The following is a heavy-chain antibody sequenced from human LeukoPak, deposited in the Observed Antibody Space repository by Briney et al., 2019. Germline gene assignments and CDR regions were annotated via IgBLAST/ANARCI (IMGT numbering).Heavy chain of an antibody. V-gene: IGHV4-34*01. CDR3: ARHSRRGSSPTRPFDI. CDR1: GGSFSGYY. CDR2: INHSGST. Sequence: SETLSLTCAVYGGSFSGYYWSWIRQPPGKGLEWIGEINHSGSTNYNPSLKSRVTISVDTSKNQFSLKLSSVTAADTSLYYCARHSRRGSSPTRPFDIWGQGTLVTVSS. J-gene: IGHJ3*02. D-gene: IGHD1-26*01.